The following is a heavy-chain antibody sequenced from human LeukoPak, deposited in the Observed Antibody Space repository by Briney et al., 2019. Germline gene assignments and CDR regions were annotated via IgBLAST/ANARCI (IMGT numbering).Heavy chain of an antibody. CDR1: GFTFSSYS. CDR2: ISSSSNTI. V-gene: IGHV3-48*04. J-gene: IGHJ6*02. D-gene: IGHD5-12*01. CDR3: ARFGYDSMGMDV. Sequence: GGSLRLSCADSGFTFSSYSMNWVRQAPGKGLEWVSYISSSSNTIYYADSVKGRFTISRDNAKNTLYLQMNSLRAEDTAVYYCARFGYDSMGMDVWGQGTTVTVSS.